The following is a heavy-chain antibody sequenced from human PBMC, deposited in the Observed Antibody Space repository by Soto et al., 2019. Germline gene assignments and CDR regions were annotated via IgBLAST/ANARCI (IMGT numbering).Heavy chain of an antibody. Sequence: KTSETLSLPCAVHGRCFSVYYWSGFRQPAGKGMEWIGEINHSGSTNYNPSRKSRVTISVDTSENQFSLKLSSVTAADTAVYYCARGYYDYVWGSYRYRAGMDVWGQGTTVTVSS. J-gene: IGHJ6*02. CDR3: ARGYYDYVWGSYRYRAGMDV. D-gene: IGHD3-16*02. CDR1: GRCFSVYY. CDR2: INHSGST. V-gene: IGHV4-34*01.